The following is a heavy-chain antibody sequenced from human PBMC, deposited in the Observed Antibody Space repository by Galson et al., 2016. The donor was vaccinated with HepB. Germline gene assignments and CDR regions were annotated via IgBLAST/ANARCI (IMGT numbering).Heavy chain of an antibody. CDR3: AKGMDPEPSDHCTDDS. D-gene: IGHD1-14*01. Sequence: SLRLSCAASGFTLSNYAMTWVRQTPGKGLEWVSTIRDSGDITYYADSVRGRFTISRDSSTNTLYLQMNSLRVGDTAVYYCAKGMDPEPSDHCTDDSWGQGTLVTVSS. V-gene: IGHV3-23*01. CDR2: IRDSGDIT. J-gene: IGHJ4*02. CDR1: GFTLSNYA.